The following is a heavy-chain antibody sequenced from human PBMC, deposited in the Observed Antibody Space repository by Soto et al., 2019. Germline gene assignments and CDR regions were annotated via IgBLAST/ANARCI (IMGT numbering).Heavy chain of an antibody. J-gene: IGHJ4*02. CDR1: GFTFTNYA. Sequence: EVQLLESGGGLVQPGGSLRLSCAASGFTFTNYAMNWVRHSPGKGREWVASVIGAGIDTYHAASVKGRFTISRDNSRNTMYLEMNRLRAEDGAMYHCAKATRGQCIGAHCYALDFWGQGILVTVS. CDR3: AKATRGQCIGAHCYALDF. CDR2: VIGAGIDT. D-gene: IGHD2-15*01. V-gene: IGHV3-23*01.